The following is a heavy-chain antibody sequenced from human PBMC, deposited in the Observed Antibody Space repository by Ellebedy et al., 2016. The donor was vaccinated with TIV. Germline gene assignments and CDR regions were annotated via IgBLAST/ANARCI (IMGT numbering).Heavy chain of an antibody. CDR1: GFTFSSYS. CDR3: ARIVEMATWGPLDY. D-gene: IGHD5-24*01. V-gene: IGHV3-21*01. CDR2: ISSSSSYI. Sequence: GGSLRLXXAASGFTFSSYSMNWVRQAPGKGLEWVSSISSSSSYIYYADSVKGRFTISRDNAKNSLYLQMNSLRAEDTAVYYCARIVEMATWGPLDYWGQGTLVTVSS. J-gene: IGHJ4*02.